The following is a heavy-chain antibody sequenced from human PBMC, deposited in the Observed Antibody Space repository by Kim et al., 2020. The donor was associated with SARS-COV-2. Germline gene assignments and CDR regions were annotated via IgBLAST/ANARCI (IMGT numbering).Heavy chain of an antibody. D-gene: IGHD3-10*01. J-gene: IGHJ6*02. Sequence: SETLSLTCVVSGYSISSSNWWGWIRQPPGKGLEWIGYIYYSGDTYYNPSLKSRVTMSVDTSKNQFSLKLTSVTAVDTAVYDCARNGGLGDPYYYGMDVWGQGTTGTVAS. CDR3: ARNGGLGDPYYYGMDV. CDR1: GYSISSSNW. V-gene: IGHV4-28*01. CDR2: IYYSGDT.